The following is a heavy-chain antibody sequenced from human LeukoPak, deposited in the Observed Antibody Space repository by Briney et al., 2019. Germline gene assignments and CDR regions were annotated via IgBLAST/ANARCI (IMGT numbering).Heavy chain of an antibody. V-gene: IGHV4-31*03. CDR1: GGSISSGGYY. CDR2: IYYSGIT. J-gene: IGHJ4*02. CDR3: ARVRGLTPDY. Sequence: SETLSLTCTVSGGSISSGGYYWSWIRQHPGKGLEWIGYIYYSGITYYNPSLKSRLTISVDTFKNQFSLKLSSVTAADTAVYYCARVRGLTPDYWGQGTLVTVSS. D-gene: IGHD3-16*01.